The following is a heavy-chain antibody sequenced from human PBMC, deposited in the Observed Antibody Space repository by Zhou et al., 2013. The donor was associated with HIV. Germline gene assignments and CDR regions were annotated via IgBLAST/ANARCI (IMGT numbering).Heavy chain of an antibody. CDR1: GAAFRTLS. D-gene: IGHD2-2*01. J-gene: IGHJ4*02. Sequence: QVQLVQSGAEVKKPGSSVKVSCKASGAAFRTLSLSWVRQAPGQGLEWMGGIIPIFGTPNYSQKFQGRVTITADESTSTAYMDLTSLTSEDTAVYYCARGPCSSTSCYAHFEDWGQGTQVIVSS. CDR3: ARGPCSSTSCYAHFED. CDR2: IIPIFGTP. V-gene: IGHV1-69*12.